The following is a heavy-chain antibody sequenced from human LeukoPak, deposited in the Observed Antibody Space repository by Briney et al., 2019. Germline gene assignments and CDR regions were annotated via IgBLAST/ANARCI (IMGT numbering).Heavy chain of an antibody. CDR1: GGSFSGYY. CDR2: INHSGST. Sequence: PSETLSLTCAVYGGSFSGYYWSWIRQPPGKGLEWIGEINHSGSTNYNPSLKSRVTISVDTSKNQFSLKLSSVTAADTAVYHCARVGYSSSWYYFDYWGQGTLVTVSS. V-gene: IGHV4-34*01. J-gene: IGHJ4*02. CDR3: ARVGYSSSWYYFDY. D-gene: IGHD6-13*01.